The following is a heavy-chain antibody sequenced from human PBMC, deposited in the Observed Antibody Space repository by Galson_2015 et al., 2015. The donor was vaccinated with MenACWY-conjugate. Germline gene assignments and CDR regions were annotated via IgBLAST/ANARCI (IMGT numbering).Heavy chain of an antibody. J-gene: IGHJ4*02. D-gene: IGHD1-26*01. V-gene: IGHV3-74*01. CDR1: GFIFNTYW. Sequence: SLRLFCAASGFIFNTYWMHWVRQAPGQGLVWVSRINPGGSSTTYADSVKDRFTNSRDNAKNTLYLQMNSLRPEDTAVFYCAKTRGASFYFDSWGQGTLVTVSS. CDR2: INPGGSST. CDR3: AKTRGASFYFDS.